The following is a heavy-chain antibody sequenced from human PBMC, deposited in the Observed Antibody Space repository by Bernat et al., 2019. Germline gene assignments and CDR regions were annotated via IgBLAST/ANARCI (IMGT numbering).Heavy chain of an antibody. D-gene: IGHD3-10*01. CDR2: IWYDGSSK. V-gene: IGHV3-33*01. J-gene: IGHJ4*02. CDR1: GFTFSSYG. CDR3: AGDGSGQSYYFDY. Sequence: QVQLVESGGGVVQPGTSLRLSCAASGFTFSSYGMHWVRQAPGKGLEWVALIWYDGSSKYYADSVKGRFTISRDNSKNTLYLQMNTLRAEDTAVYYFAGDGSGQSYYFDYWGQGTLVTVSS.